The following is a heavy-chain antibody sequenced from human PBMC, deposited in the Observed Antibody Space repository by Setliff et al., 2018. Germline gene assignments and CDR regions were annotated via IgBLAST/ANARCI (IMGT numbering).Heavy chain of an antibody. J-gene: IGHJ5*01. Sequence: GGSLRLSCAASGFTFSSYWMSWVRQAPGKGLERLANINEDGSHKWYADSVKGRFTVSRDNSKNTLYLQMNSLRAEDTALYHCAKDRVPDGIWDFDSWGPGSLVTVSS. CDR1: GFTFSSYW. CDR3: AKDRVPDGIWDFDS. CDR2: INEDGSHK. D-gene: IGHD1-20*01. V-gene: IGHV3-7*03.